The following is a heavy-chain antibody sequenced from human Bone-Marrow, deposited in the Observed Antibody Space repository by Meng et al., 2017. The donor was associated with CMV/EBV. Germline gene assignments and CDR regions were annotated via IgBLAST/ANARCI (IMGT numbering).Heavy chain of an antibody. J-gene: IGHJ4*02. D-gene: IGHD5-24*01. CDR1: DYTFTSYG. V-gene: IGHV1-18*01. CDR2: ISAYNGNT. CDR3: ARDGYNYGGADY. Sequence: ASVKVSCKVSDYTFTSYGISWVRQAPGQGLEWMGWISAYNGNTNYAQKLQGRVTMTTDTSTSTAYMELRSLRSEDTAVYYCARDGYNYGGADYWGQGTLVTGSS.